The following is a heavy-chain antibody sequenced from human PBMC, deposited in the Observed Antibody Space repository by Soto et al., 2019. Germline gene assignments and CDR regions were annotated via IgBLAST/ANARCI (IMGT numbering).Heavy chain of an antibody. V-gene: IGHV1-2*02. D-gene: IGHD2-15*01. CDR1: GYTFTGYY. J-gene: IGHJ4*02. Sequence: QVQLVQSGAEVKKPGASVKVSCQVSGYTFTGYYLHWARQAPGHGLEWMGWIKPDNGAANYAQQCQRRVTMNRDTSISTVYLEFSSLRSDDTAVYFCARGEDCRWLFHYLDWWGQGALVTVSS. CDR2: IKPDNGAA. CDR3: ARGEDCRWLFHYLDW.